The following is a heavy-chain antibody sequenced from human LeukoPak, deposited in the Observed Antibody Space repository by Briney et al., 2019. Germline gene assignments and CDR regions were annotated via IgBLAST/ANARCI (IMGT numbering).Heavy chain of an antibody. Sequence: PSETLSLTCTVSGGSISSTSYYWGWIRQPPGKELEWIGSIYCSGSTYYHPSLKSRVTISVDTSKNQFSLKLSSVTAADTAVYYCARQPPVAASGNFVDSWGQGTLVTVSS. V-gene: IGHV4-39*01. J-gene: IGHJ4*02. CDR1: GGSISSTSYY. D-gene: IGHD6-13*01. CDR2: IYCSGST. CDR3: ARQPPVAASGNFVDS.